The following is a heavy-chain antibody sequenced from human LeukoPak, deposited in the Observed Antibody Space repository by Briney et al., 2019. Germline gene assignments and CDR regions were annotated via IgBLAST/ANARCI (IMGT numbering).Heavy chain of an antibody. Sequence: AGESLKISCKGSGYSFTSYWIGWVRQLPGKGLEWMGIIYPGDSDTRYSPSFQGQVTISADKSISTAYLQWSSLKASDTAMHYCARRNDPGMVRGAFDIWGQGTMVTVSS. CDR2: IYPGDSDT. CDR1: GYSFTSYW. J-gene: IGHJ3*02. D-gene: IGHD6-13*01. CDR3: ARRNDPGMVRGAFDI. V-gene: IGHV5-51*01.